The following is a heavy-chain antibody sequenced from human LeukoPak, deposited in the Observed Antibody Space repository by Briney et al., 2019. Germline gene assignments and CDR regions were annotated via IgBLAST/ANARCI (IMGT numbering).Heavy chain of an antibody. Sequence: GGSLRLSCAASGFTFSSYAMHWVRQAPGKGLEWVAVISYDGSNKYYADSVKGRFTISRDNSKNTLYLQMNSLRAEDTAVYYCAKDTKQMDIVVVPAAKAYYYYGMDVWGQGTTVTVSS. D-gene: IGHD2-2*03. CDR2: ISYDGSNK. V-gene: IGHV3-30*04. CDR3: AKDTKQMDIVVVPAAKAYYYYGMDV. CDR1: GFTFSSYA. J-gene: IGHJ6*02.